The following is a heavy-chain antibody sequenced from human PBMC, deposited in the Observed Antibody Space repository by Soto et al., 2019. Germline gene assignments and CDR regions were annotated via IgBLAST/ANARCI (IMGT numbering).Heavy chain of an antibody. CDR2: ISSSSSYI. CDR3: ARPYGEYYDSSGSPFDY. V-gene: IGHV3-21*01. J-gene: IGHJ4*02. CDR1: GFTFSSYS. Sequence: GGSLRLSCAASGFTFSSYSMNWVRQAPGKGLEWVSSISSSSSYIYYADSVKGRFTISRDNAKNSLYLQMNSLRAEDTAVYYCARPYGEYYDSSGSPFDYWGQGTLVTVSS. D-gene: IGHD3-22*01.